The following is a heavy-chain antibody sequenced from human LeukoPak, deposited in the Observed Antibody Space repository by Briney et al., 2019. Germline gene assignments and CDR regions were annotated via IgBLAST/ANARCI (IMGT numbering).Heavy chain of an antibody. J-gene: IGHJ4*02. CDR3: ARDRAGGYFDY. CDR2: FYVGGNT. D-gene: IGHD2-8*02. V-gene: IGHV4-4*07. CDR1: GDSISASD. Sequence: SETLSLTCTVSGDSISASDWSWIRQSAGKGLEWIGRFYVGGNTRYNPSLNSRVTMSADTSKNLLSLTLTSLTAAHTAVYYCARDRAGGYFDYWGRGTLVTVSS.